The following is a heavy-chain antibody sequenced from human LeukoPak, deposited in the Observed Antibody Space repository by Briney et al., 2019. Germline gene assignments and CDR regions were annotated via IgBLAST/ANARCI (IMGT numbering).Heavy chain of an antibody. V-gene: IGHV3-74*01. CDR3: ATKQWLAPPPDS. Sequence: GSLRLSCAGSGFTLSKYWMLWVRQASGKGLESVSRINTDGTVTTYADSVKGRFTVSRDNADNTMFLQMNSVRDEDTAVYYCATKQWLAPPPDSWGQGTPVTVSS. D-gene: IGHD6-19*01. CDR1: GFTLSKYW. J-gene: IGHJ4*02. CDR2: INTDGTVT.